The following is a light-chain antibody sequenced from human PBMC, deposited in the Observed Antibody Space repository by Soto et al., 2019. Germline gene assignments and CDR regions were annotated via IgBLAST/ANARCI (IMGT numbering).Light chain of an antibody. Sequence: EIVMTQSPATLSVSPGERATLSCRASQSVRSNLAWYHQRPGQAPRLLIYGASSRATGIPDRFSGSGSGTDFTLTISRLEPEDFAVYYCQQCGTSPRTFGQGTKVDIK. J-gene: IGKJ1*01. V-gene: IGKV3-20*01. CDR1: QSVRSN. CDR3: QQCGTSPRT. CDR2: GAS.